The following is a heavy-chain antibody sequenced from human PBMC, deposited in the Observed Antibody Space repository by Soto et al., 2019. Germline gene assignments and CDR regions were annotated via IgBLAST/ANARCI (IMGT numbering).Heavy chain of an antibody. D-gene: IGHD3-16*01. V-gene: IGHV4-30-4*01. J-gene: IGHJ4*02. Sequence: SETLSLTCTVSGGSISSGDYYWSWIRQPPGKGLEWIGYIYCSGSTYYNPSLKSRVTISVDTSKNQFSLKLSSVTAADTAVYYCARVGGYLSLFDYWGQGTLVTVSS. CDR1: GGSISSGDYY. CDR3: ARVGGYLSLFDY. CDR2: IYCSGST.